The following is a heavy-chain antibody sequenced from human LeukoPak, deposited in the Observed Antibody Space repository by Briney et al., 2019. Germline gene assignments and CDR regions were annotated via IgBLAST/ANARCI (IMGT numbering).Heavy chain of an antibody. CDR3: ARELVSSTSFDY. J-gene: IGHJ4*02. D-gene: IGHD2-2*01. CDR2: ISGSGGST. Sequence: GGSLRLSCAASGFTFSSYAMSWVRQAPGKGLEWVSAISGSGGSTYYADSVKGRFTISRDNTENSLYLQMSSLRAEDTAVYYCARELVSSTSFDYWGLGTLVTVSS. CDR1: GFTFSSYA. V-gene: IGHV3-23*01.